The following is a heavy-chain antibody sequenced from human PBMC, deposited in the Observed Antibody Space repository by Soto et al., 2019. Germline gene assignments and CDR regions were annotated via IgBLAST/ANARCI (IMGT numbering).Heavy chain of an antibody. CDR2: VSDSGSA. V-gene: IGHV4-59*08. CDR1: GGSISTSY. J-gene: IGHJ4*02. D-gene: IGHD3-22*01. CDR3: ARHVGDGTGYYYPYYLDY. Sequence: PSETLSLTSTVSGGSISTSYWSWIRQPPGKELEWIGYVSDSGSANYNPSLQSRVTISREMSMNQFYLRLSSVTPADTAVYYCARHVGDGTGYYYPYYLDYWGQGALVTVCS.